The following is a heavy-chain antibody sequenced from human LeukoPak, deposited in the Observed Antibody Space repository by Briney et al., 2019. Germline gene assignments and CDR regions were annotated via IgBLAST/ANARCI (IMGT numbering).Heavy chain of an antibody. V-gene: IGHV1-18*01. Sequence: ASVKVSCKASGYTFTSYGISWVRQAPGQGLEWMGWISAYNGNTNYAQKLQGRVTMTTDTSTSTAYMELRSLRSDDTAVYYCARGYSSSWPYYYYGMDVWGQGTTVTVSS. CDR3: ARGYSSSWPYYYYGMDV. CDR2: ISAYNGNT. D-gene: IGHD6-13*01. J-gene: IGHJ6*02. CDR1: GYTFTSYG.